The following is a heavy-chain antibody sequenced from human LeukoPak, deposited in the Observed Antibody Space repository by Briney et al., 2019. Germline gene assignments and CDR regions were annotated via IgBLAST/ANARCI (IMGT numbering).Heavy chain of an antibody. J-gene: IGHJ3*02. CDR1: GFTFSSYS. CDR3: ARDGMVRGVSNAFDI. D-gene: IGHD3-10*01. CDR2: ISSSSSYI. V-gene: IGHV3-21*01. Sequence: GGSLRLSCAAPGFTFSSYSMNWVRQAPGKGLEWVSSISSSSSYIYYADSVKGRFTISRDNAKNSLYLQMNSLRAEDTAVYYCARDGMVRGVSNAFDIWGQGTMVTVSS.